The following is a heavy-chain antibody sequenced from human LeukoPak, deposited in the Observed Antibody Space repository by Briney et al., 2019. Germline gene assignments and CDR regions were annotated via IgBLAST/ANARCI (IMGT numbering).Heavy chain of an antibody. V-gene: IGHV3-30*02. CDR2: IRYDGSNK. CDR1: GFTFSSYG. J-gene: IGHJ4*02. D-gene: IGHD2-8*02. Sequence: GGSLRLSCAASGFTFSSYGMHWVRQAPGKELEWVAFIRYDGSNKYYTDSVKGRFTISKDNSKNTLYLQMNSLRAEDTAVYYCTRNQGYCTGGGCYIDYWGQGTLVTVSS. CDR3: TRNQGYCTGGGCYIDY.